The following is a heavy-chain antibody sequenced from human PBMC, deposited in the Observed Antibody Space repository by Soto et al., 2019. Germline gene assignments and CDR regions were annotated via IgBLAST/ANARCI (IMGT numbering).Heavy chain of an antibody. J-gene: IGHJ4*02. Sequence: SETLSLTCTVSGGSISSGGYYWSWIRQHPGKGLEWIGYIYYSGSTYYNPSLKSRVTISVDTSKNQFSLKLSSVTAADTAVYYCAREYCGGDCYSSYFDYWGQGTLVTVSS. CDR1: GGSISSGGYY. D-gene: IGHD2-21*02. V-gene: IGHV4-31*03. CDR2: IYYSGST. CDR3: AREYCGGDCYSSYFDY.